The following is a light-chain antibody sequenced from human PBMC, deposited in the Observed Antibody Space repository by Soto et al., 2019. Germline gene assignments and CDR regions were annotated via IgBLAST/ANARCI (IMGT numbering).Light chain of an antibody. CDR1: QSVSSY. V-gene: IGKV3-11*01. J-gene: IGKJ1*01. CDR2: DAS. Sequence: ELVLTQSPATLSLSPGDRATLSCRASQSVSSYLAWYQQKPGQAPRLLIYDASNRATGIQARFSGGGSGTEFTLTIRSLEPEDFALYYCKQRSTWPTCGQGTKVDIK. CDR3: KQRSTWPT.